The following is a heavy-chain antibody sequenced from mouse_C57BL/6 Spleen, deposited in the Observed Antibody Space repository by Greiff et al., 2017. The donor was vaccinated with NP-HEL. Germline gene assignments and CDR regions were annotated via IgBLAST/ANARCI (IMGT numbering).Heavy chain of an antibody. J-gene: IGHJ3*01. Sequence: VQLQQPGAELVRPGTSVKLSCKASGYTFTSYWMHWVKQRPGQGLEWIGVIDPSDSYTNYNQKFKGKATLTVDTSSSTAYMQLSSLTSEDSAVYYCARGATVVATEGFAYWGQGTLVTVSA. D-gene: IGHD1-1*01. V-gene: IGHV1-59*01. CDR3: ARGATVVATEGFAY. CDR1: GYTFTSYW. CDR2: IDPSDSYT.